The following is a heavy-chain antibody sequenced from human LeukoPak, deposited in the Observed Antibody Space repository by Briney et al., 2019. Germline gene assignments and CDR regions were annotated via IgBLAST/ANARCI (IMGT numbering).Heavy chain of an antibody. Sequence: ASVKVSCKASGYTFTGYYMHWVRQAPGQGLEWMGWINPNSGGTNYAQKFQGRVTMTRDTSISTAYMELSRQRSDDTAVYYCARRLIVVPAAMGVGWFDPWGQGTLVTVSS. V-gene: IGHV1-2*02. CDR2: INPNSGGT. CDR3: ARRLIVVPAAMGVGWFDP. J-gene: IGHJ5*02. CDR1: GYTFTGYY. D-gene: IGHD2-2*01.